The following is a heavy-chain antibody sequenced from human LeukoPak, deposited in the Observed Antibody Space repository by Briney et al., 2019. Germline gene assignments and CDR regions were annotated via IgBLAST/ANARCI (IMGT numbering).Heavy chain of an antibody. D-gene: IGHD3-22*01. V-gene: IGHV4-39*01. CDR2: IYYSGNT. CDR1: GGSISSSSYY. J-gene: IGHJ4*02. Sequence: SETLSLTCTVSGGSISSSSYYWGWIRQPPGKGLEWIGSIYYSGNTYYNPSLKSRVTISVDTPKNQFSLKLSSVTAADTAMYYCARTSQTYFYDSSGYLDYWGQGTLVTVSS. CDR3: ARTSQTYFYDSSGYLDY.